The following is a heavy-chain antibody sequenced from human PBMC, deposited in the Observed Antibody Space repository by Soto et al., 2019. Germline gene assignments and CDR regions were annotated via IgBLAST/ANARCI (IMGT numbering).Heavy chain of an antibody. V-gene: IGHV3-15*01. CDR3: TTDGHPPRVAARPNY. J-gene: IGHJ4*02. Sequence: GGSLRLSCAASGFTFSNAWMSWVRQAPGKGLEWVGRIKSKTDGGTTDYAAPVKGRFTISRDDSKNTLYLQMNSMKTEDTAVYYCTTDGHPPRVAARPNYWGQGTLVTVSS. D-gene: IGHD6-6*01. CDR2: IKSKTDGGTT. CDR1: GFTFSNAW.